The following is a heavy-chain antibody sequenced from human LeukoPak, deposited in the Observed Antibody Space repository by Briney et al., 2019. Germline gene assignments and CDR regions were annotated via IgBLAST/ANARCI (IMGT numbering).Heavy chain of an antibody. Sequence: SETLSLTCAVYGGSFSGYYWSWIRQPPGKGLEWIGEINHSGSPNYNPSLKSRVTISVDTSKNQFSLKLSSVTAADTAVYYCARDDTMIYAFDIWGQGTMVTVSS. D-gene: IGHD3-22*01. CDR3: ARDDTMIYAFDI. CDR2: INHSGSP. J-gene: IGHJ3*02. CDR1: GGSFSGYY. V-gene: IGHV4-34*01.